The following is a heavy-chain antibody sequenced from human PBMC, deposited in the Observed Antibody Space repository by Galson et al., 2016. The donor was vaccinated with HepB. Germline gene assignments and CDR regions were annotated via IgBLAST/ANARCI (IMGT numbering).Heavy chain of an antibody. Sequence: SLRLSCAASGFAFKDYYMSWIRQAAGKGLEWVSYISTTGSGVDYGESVEGRFTVSRDNAKNLMYLQMNNLRDEDTAVYYCASVGNGPPLEHWGRGTQVTVSS. CDR1: GFAFKDYY. J-gene: IGHJ4*02. V-gene: IGHV3-11*04. CDR2: ISTTGSGV. CDR3: ASVGNGPPLEH. D-gene: IGHD1-26*01.